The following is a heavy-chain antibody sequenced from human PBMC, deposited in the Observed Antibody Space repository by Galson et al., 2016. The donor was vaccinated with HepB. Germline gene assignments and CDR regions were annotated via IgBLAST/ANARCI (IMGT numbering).Heavy chain of an antibody. Sequence: SLRLSCAASGFTFSSYAMHWVRQAPGKGLEYVSAISSNGGNTYYADSVKGRFTISRDNSKNTLYLQMSSLRAEDTAVYYCVKGCSTSLRYNWFDPWGQGTLVTVSS. J-gene: IGHJ5*02. CDR3: VKGCSTSLRYNWFDP. V-gene: IGHV3-64D*09. CDR2: ISSNGGNT. CDR1: GFTFSSYA. D-gene: IGHD6-6*01.